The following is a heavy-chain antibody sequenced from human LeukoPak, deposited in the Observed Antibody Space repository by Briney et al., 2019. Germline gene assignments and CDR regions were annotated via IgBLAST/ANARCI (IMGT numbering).Heavy chain of an antibody. V-gene: IGHV4-34*01. D-gene: IGHD3-10*01. J-gene: IGHJ4*02. CDR2: INHSGST. CDR3: ARLFCRWFGEFRSDY. Sequence: AETLSLTCAVYGGSFSGYYWSWIRQPPGKGLEWIGEINHSGSTNYNPSLKSRVTISVDTSKNQFSLKLSSVTAADTAVYYCARLFCRWFGEFRSDYWGQGTLVTVSS. CDR1: GGSFSGYY.